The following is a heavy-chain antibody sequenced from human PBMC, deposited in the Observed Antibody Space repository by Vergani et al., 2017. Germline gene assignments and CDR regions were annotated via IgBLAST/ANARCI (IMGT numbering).Heavy chain of an antibody. V-gene: IGHV1-69*01. CDR1: GGTFSSYA. CDR2: IIPIFGTA. D-gene: IGHD5-12*01. CDR3: ARDSLGLRLPGELYYDYYDMDV. Sequence: QVQLVQSGAEVKKPGSSVKVSCKASGGTFSSYAISWVRQAPGQGLEWMGGIIPIFGTANYAQKFQGRVTITADESTSTAYMELRSLRSEDTAVYYWARDSLGLRLPGELYYDYYDMDVWGKGTTVTVSS. J-gene: IGHJ6*03.